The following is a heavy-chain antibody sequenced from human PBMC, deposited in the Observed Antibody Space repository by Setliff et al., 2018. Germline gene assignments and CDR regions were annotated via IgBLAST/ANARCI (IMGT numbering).Heavy chain of an antibody. CDR3: ARDQAYYYGSGSYYTWLDP. V-gene: IGHV4-61*02. CDR2: IYTSGST. J-gene: IGHJ5*02. Sequence: SETLSLTCTVSGGSISSGSYYWSWIRQPAGKGLEWIGRIYTSGSTNYNPSLKSRVTMSVDTSKNQFSLKLSSVTAADTAVYYCARDQAYYYGSGSYYTWLDPWGQGTLVTVSS. D-gene: IGHD3-10*01. CDR1: GGSISSGSYY.